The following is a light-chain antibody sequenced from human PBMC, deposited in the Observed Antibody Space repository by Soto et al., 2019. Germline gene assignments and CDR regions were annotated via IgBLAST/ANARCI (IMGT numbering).Light chain of an antibody. CDR1: RNVGSSY. J-gene: IGKJ1*01. CDR2: GAS. V-gene: IGKV3-20*01. Sequence: ELVLTQSPGTVSVSPAAVSASVGGASRNVGSSYVAWYQQKPGQAPRLLIYGASNRAPGIRDRFSASGSGTDFSLTISRLEPADFAVYFCQQYHTSPWTFGQGTKVDIK. CDR3: QQYHTSPWT.